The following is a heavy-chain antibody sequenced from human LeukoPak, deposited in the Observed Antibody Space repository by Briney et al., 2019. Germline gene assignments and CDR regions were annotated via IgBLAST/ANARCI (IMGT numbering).Heavy chain of an antibody. J-gene: IGHJ3*02. Sequence: PSETLSLTCTVSSGSISTSNYYWGWIRQPPGKGLEWIGSIYHSGSTYYNPSLKSRVTISVDTSKNQFSLKLSSVTAADTAVYYCAREPNDSPMADVPFGLNRNAFDIWGQGTMVTVSS. CDR1: SGSISTSNYY. CDR3: AREPNDSPMADVPFGLNRNAFDI. CDR2: IYHSGST. V-gene: IGHV4-39*07. D-gene: IGHD3-22*01.